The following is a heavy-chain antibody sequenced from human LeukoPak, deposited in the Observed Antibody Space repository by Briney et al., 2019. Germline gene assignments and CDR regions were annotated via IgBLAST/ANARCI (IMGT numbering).Heavy chain of an antibody. CDR3: ARVAAAGSASFDY. J-gene: IGHJ4*02. CDR1: GGSISAYS. Sequence: SETLSLTCTVSGGSISAYSWNWIRQPPGKGLEWIGYIYYSGNTNYNPSLKSRVTISLDTSKNQFSLKLSSVTAADTAVYYCARVAAAGSASFDYWGQGTLVTVSS. V-gene: IGHV4-59*08. CDR2: IYYSGNT. D-gene: IGHD6-13*01.